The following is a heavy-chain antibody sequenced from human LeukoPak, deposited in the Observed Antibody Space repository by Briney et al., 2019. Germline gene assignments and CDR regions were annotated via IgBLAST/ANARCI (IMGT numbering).Heavy chain of an antibody. CDR3: ARVLLAAAGHETGY. CDR2: ISSSNYI. CDR1: GFTFSSYS. D-gene: IGHD6-13*01. Sequence: GGSLRLSCAASGFTFSSYSMNWVRQAPGKGLEWVSSISSSNYIYYADSVKGRFTISRDNAKNSLYLQMNSLRAEDTGVYYCARVLLAAAGHETGYWGQGTLVTVSS. V-gene: IGHV3-21*01. J-gene: IGHJ4*02.